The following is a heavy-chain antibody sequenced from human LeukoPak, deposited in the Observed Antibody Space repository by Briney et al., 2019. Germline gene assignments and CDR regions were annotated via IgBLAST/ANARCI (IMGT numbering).Heavy chain of an antibody. CDR2: VKSKSAGETT. CDR1: GLSTSNDW. Sequence: GGSLRLSCAASGLSTSNDWMSWVRQAPGKGLEWVARVKSKSAGETTDYAAPVKGRFTISRDDSKNTLYLQMNSLKTEDTAVYYCTLIQGWGSGSYYRDFWGQGTLVTVSS. V-gene: IGHV3-15*01. CDR3: TLIQGWGSGSYYRDF. D-gene: IGHD3-10*01. J-gene: IGHJ4*02.